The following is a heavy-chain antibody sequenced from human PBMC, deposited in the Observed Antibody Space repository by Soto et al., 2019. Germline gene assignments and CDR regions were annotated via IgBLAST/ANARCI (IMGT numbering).Heavy chain of an antibody. CDR2: ISYDGSNK. D-gene: IGHD5-18*01. V-gene: IGHV3-30-3*01. CDR3: ARLPDTARVVYVDY. CDR1: GFTFSSYA. Sequence: QVQLVESGGGVVQPGRSLRLSCAASGFTFSSYAMHWVRQAPGKGLEWVAVISYDGSNKYYADSVKGRFTISRDNSKNTLYLQMNSLRAEDTAVYYCARLPDTARVVYVDYWGQGTLVTVSS. J-gene: IGHJ4*02.